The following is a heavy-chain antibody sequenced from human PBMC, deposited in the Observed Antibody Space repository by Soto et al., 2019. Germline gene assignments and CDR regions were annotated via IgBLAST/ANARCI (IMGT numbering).Heavy chain of an antibody. CDR3: ARDPHLWELLPGPLDY. D-gene: IGHD1-26*01. J-gene: IGHJ4*02. Sequence: GGSLRLSCAASGFTFSSYGMHWVRQAPGKGLEWVAVIWYDGSNKYYADSVKGRFTISRDNSKNTLYLQMNSLRAEDTAVYYCARDPHLWELLPGPLDYWGQGTLVTVS. V-gene: IGHV3-33*01. CDR1: GFTFSSYG. CDR2: IWYDGSNK.